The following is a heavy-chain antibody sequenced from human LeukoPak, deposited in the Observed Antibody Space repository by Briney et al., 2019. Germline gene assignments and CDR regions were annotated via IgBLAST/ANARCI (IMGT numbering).Heavy chain of an antibody. CDR1: GFTFSSYW. CDR2: ISWNSGSI. D-gene: IGHD3-22*01. Sequence: PGGSLRLSCAASGFTFSSYWMHWVRQVPGKGLEWVSGISWNSGSIGYADSVKGRFTISRDNAKNSLYLQMNSLRAEDTALYYCAKDGGNYYDSSGFDYWGQGTLVTVSS. CDR3: AKDGGNYYDSSGFDY. V-gene: IGHV3-9*01. J-gene: IGHJ4*02.